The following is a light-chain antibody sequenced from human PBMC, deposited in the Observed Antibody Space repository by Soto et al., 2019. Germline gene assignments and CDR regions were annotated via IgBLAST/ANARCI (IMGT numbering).Light chain of an antibody. J-gene: IGKJ3*01. CDR1: QDINTW. V-gene: IGKV1-12*02. Sequence: DIQMTQSPSSVSASVGDRVTITCRASQDINTWLAWYQQKPGKAPKLLIDAASTLQSGVPSRFSGSGSGTYFTLTISSLQPEDSATYYCQLAYSVPFAFGPGTKVGIK. CDR3: QLAYSVPFA. CDR2: AAS.